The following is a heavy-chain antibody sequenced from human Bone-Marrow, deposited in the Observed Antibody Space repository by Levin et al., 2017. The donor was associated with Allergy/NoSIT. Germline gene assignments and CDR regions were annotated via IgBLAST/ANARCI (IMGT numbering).Heavy chain of an antibody. J-gene: IGHJ4*02. D-gene: IGHD5-24*01. V-gene: IGHV3-53*01. CDR1: GFSVSNHY. Sequence: GESLKISCAASGFSVSNHYMTWIRQRPGKGLEWVSIIYSGGRTYYADSVKGRFTISRDNSKNTVYLQMDSLRVEDTAVYYCARDNYLDVWGQGTLVTVSA. CDR3: ARDNYLDV. CDR2: IYSGGRT.